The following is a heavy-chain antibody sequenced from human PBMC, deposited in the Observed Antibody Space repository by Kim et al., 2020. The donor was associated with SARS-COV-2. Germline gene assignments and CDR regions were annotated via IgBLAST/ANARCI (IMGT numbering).Heavy chain of an antibody. CDR3: ARAGGYCSSTTCPWADY. D-gene: IGHD2-2*01. J-gene: IGHJ4*02. V-gene: IGHV1-18*01. CDR2: ISAYNGNT. CDR1: GYTFISYG. Sequence: ASVKVSCKASGYTFISYGISWVRQAPGQGLEWMGWISAYNGNTNYAQKLQGRVTMTTDTSTSTAYMELRSRRSDDTAVYYCARAGGYCSSTTCPWADYWGQGTLVTVSS.